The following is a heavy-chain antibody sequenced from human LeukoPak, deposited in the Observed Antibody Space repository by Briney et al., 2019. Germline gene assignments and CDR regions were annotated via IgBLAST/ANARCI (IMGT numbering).Heavy chain of an antibody. CDR1: GFTFSSYA. J-gene: IGHJ4*02. Sequence: GGSLRLSCAASGFTFSSYAMSWVRQAPGKGLEWVSTIGGGDGSTNYANSVKGRFTISRNNSKNTPYLQMNSRRAEDTAVYYYAKDCSPPWASLCSFDYWGQGSLVTVSS. D-gene: IGHD3-10*02. V-gene: IGHV3-23*01. CDR2: IGGGDGST. CDR3: AKDCSPPWASLCSFDY.